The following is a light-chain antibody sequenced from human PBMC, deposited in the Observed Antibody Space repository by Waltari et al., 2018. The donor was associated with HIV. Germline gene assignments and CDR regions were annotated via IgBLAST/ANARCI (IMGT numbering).Light chain of an antibody. CDR2: DYT. V-gene: IGLV3-21*02. CDR1: NIGSKN. J-gene: IGLJ2*01. CDR3: QVWDTSSDHVI. Sequence: SFVLTQPPSVSVAPGQTARITCGGNNIGSKNVHWYQQKPGQAPVVVVHDYTDRPSGIPERFSGSNSGNTATLTISRVEAGEEADYHCQVWDTSSDHVIFGGGTKLTVL.